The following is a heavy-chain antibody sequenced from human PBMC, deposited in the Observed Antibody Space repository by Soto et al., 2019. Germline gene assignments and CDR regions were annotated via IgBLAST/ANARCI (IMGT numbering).Heavy chain of an antibody. CDR1: GVTFSSYA. V-gene: IGHV3-23*01. CDR2: LSASGGST. J-gene: IGHJ4*02. D-gene: IGHD5-18*01. CDR3: AKDQGVSGAYSYGYDY. Sequence: PGGSLRLSCAASGVTFSSYAMSWVRQAPGKGLEWVLALSASGGSTYYADPVKGRFTISRDNSKDTLYLHMNSLRAEDTAVYYCAKDQGVSGAYSYGYDYWGQGILVTVSS.